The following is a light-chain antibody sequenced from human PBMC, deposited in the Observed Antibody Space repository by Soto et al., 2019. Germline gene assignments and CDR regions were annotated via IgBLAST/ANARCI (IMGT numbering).Light chain of an antibody. J-gene: IGLJ1*01. CDR2: DST. CDR1: SANIGSYY. Sequence: QLVLTQPPSVSAAPGHKVTITCSGNSANIGSYYVSWYQQVPGTAPKLLIFDSTKRPSGIPDRFSGSKSGTSATLAITGLQTGDDADYYCGTWDTSLSAGVFGSGTKLTVL. CDR3: GTWDTSLSAGV. V-gene: IGLV1-51*01.